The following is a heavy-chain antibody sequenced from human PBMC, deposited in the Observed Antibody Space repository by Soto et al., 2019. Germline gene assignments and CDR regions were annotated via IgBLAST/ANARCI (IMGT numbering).Heavy chain of an antibody. J-gene: IGHJ4*02. CDR2: IWYDGSNK. D-gene: IGHD6-19*01. CDR1: GFTFSSYG. V-gene: IGHV3-33*01. Sequence: GGSLRLSCAASGFTFSSYGMHWVRRAPGKGLEWVAVIWYDGSNKYYADSVKGRFTISRDNSKNTLYLQMNSLRAEDTAVYYCARAETVAVDDYSHYWGQGTLVTVPQ. CDR3: ARAETVAVDDYSHY.